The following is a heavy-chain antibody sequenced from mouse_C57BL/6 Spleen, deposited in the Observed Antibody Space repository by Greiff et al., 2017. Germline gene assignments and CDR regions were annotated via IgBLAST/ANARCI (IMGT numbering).Heavy chain of an antibody. V-gene: IGHV1-22*01. D-gene: IGHD1-1*01. CDR3: ARSHYYGSSSFDY. Sequence: VQLQQSGPELVKPGASVKMSCKASGYTFTDYNMHWVKQSHGKSLEWIGYINPNNGGTSYNQKFKGKATLTVNKSSSTAYMELRSLTSEDSAVYYCARSHYYGSSSFDYWGQGTTLTVSS. CDR1: GYTFTDYN. J-gene: IGHJ2*01. CDR2: INPNNGGT.